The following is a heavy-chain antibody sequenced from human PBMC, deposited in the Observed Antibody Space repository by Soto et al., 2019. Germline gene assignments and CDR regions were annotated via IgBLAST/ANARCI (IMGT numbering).Heavy chain of an antibody. V-gene: IGHV3-23*01. Sequence: DVNLLPSGGGSAQPGGSLRLSCATSGFTFSTYAMTWVRQVPGRGLQWVSTILPDETGFYTVSVKGRFTISRDNYRGIVYLQMNDLWVEDAAIYYCAKDRLPTSGQRFYFDSWGQGSLVTVSS. J-gene: IGHJ4*02. D-gene: IGHD2-15*01. CDR1: GFTFSTYA. CDR2: ILPDETG. CDR3: AKDRLPTSGQRFYFDS.